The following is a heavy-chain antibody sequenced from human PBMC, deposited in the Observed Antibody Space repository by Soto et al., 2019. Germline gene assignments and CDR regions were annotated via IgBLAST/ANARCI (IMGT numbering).Heavy chain of an antibody. Sequence: VKVSCKASGGTFSSYAISWVRQAPGQGLEWMGGIIPIFGTANYAQKFQGRVTITADESTSTAYMELSSLRSEDTAVYYCARVSQDIVVVVAATHDYYYGMDVWGQGTTVTVSS. V-gene: IGHV1-69*13. CDR1: GGTFSSYA. CDR2: IIPIFGTA. J-gene: IGHJ6*02. D-gene: IGHD2-15*01. CDR3: ARVSQDIVVVVAATHDYYYGMDV.